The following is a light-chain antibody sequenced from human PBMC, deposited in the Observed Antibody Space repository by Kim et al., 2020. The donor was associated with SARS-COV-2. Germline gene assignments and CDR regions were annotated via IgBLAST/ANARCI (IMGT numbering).Light chain of an antibody. CDR3: QQRTSSSWT. CDR2: DVS. V-gene: IGKV3-11*01. CDR1: QRVNNL. J-gene: IGKJ1*01. Sequence: LSPGERATLSCRASQRVNNLLAWYQQKPGRAPRLVIYDVSKRATSIPARFSGSGSGTDFTLTISSLEPEDFAVYYCQQRTSSSWTFGQGTKVDIK.